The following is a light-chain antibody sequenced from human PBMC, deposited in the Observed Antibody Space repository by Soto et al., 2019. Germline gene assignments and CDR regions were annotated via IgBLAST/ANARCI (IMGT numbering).Light chain of an antibody. CDR2: KAS. CDR3: QQSHTLWS. V-gene: IGKV1-5*03. J-gene: IGKJ1*01. CDR1: QSISSW. Sequence: DIQMTQSPPTLSASVGDRVSITCRASQSISSWLAWFQQKPGKAPRLLIYKASTLENGVPSRFSGSGSGTEFTLTISSLQPDDFGTYYCQQSHTLWSFGQGTKVEMK.